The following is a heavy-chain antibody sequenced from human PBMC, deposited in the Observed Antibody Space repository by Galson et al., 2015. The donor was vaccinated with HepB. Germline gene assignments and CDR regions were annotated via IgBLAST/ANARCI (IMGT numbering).Heavy chain of an antibody. CDR3: ARQSREYSSGWYLGSFNYMDV. D-gene: IGHD6-19*01. CDR2: IYYSGST. CDR1: GGSISSGSYY. V-gene: IGHV4-39*07. J-gene: IGHJ6*03. Sequence: ETLSLTCTVSGGSISSGSYYWGWIRQPPGKGLEWIGSIYYSGSTYYNPSLKSRVTISLDTSKNQFSLRLNSVTAADTAVYYCARQSREYSSGWYLGSFNYMDVWGKGSTVTVSS.